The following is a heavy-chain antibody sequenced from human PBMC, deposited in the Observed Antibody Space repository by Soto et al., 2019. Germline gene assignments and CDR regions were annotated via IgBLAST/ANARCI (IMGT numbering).Heavy chain of an antibody. CDR1: GYTFTSYG. D-gene: IGHD3-10*01. V-gene: IGHV1-18*01. J-gene: IGHJ5*02. CDR3: AREREDYYGSGPPLYTWFDP. CDR2: ISAYNGNT. Sequence: GASVKVSCKASGYTFTSYGISWVRQAPGQGLEWMGWISAYNGNTNYAQKLQGRVTMTTDTSTSTAYMELRSLRSDDTAVYYCAREREDYYGSGPPLYTWFDPWGQGTLVTVSS.